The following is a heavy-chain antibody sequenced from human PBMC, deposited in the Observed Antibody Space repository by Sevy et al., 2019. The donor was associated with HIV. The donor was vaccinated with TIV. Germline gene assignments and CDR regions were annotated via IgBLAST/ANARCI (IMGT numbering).Heavy chain of an antibody. CDR1: GFTFSSYA. J-gene: IGHJ4*02. D-gene: IGHD3-22*01. Sequence: GGSLRLSCAASGFTFSSYAMHWVRQAPGKGLEWVAVISYDGSNKYYADSVKGRFTISRDNSKNTLYLQMNSLRAEDTAEYYCAREARYYYDSSGYYPFDYWGQGTLVTVSS. CDR3: AREARYYYDSSGYYPFDY. V-gene: IGHV3-30*04. CDR2: ISYDGSNK.